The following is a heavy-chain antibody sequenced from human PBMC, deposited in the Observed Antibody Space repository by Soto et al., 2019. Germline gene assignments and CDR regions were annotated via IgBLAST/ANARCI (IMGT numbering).Heavy chain of an antibody. D-gene: IGHD3-22*01. J-gene: IGHJ4*02. CDR3: AKYRDSSGYYYDY. Sequence: GGSLRLSCTASGFTFTTYAMSWVRQVPGKGLEWVSAISATGGTTYYAGAVKGRFTISRDNSKNTVYLQMNSLRAEDTALYYCAKYRDSSGYYYDYWGQGTLVTVSS. V-gene: IGHV3-23*01. CDR2: ISATGGTT. CDR1: GFTFTTYA.